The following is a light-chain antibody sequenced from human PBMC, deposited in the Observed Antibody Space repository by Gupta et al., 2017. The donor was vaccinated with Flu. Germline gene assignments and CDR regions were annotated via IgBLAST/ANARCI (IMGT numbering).Light chain of an antibody. CDR2: EDS. CDR1: SGAVGGDNY. J-gene: IGLJ2*01. CDR3: NSYTSTNNVVV. Sequence: ISSTGASGAVGGDNYVYCYQQHPGTAPNLLIFEDSRRLAGMSDRFSGSKSGTTAALTTTGLLAEDEAFYYCNSYTSTNNVVVFGGGTKRTVL. V-gene: IGLV2-14*01.